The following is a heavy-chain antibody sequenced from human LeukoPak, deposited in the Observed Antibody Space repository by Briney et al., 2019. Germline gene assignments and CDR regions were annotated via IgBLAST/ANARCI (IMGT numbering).Heavy chain of an antibody. V-gene: IGHV3-23*01. CDR3: AKRELLLDDAFDI. CDR1: VLIFSSYA. Sequence: GGSQRLSCAPSVLIFSSYAMSWARQAPGKGLEWVSAISGGGGNTYYPDSVKGRFTISRENSKNTLNLQMNSLRAEDTAVYYCAKRELLLDDAFDIWGQGTMVTVSS. D-gene: IGHD3-10*01. CDR2: ISGGGGNT. J-gene: IGHJ3*02.